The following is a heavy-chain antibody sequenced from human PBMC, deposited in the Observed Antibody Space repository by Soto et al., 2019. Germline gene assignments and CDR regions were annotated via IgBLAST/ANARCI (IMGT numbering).Heavy chain of an antibody. CDR1: GFSLSTSGVG. CDR2: IYWDDDK. Sequence: QITLKESGPTLVKPTQTLTLTCTFSGFSLSTSGVGVGWIRQPPGKALEWLALIYWDDDKRYSPSLKSRLTITKDTSKNQVVLTMTNIDPVDTATYYCARVMGYSGDYFFNDYWGQGTLVTVSS. J-gene: IGHJ4*02. D-gene: IGHD4-17*01. V-gene: IGHV2-5*02. CDR3: ARVMGYSGDYFFNDY.